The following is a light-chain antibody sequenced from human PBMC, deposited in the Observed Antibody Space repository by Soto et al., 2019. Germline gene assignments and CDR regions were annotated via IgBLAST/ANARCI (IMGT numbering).Light chain of an antibody. CDR2: GAS. J-gene: IGKJ1*01. V-gene: IGKV3-20*01. CDR1: QSVSNNY. Sequence: EILLTQSPGTLSLSRLERASLXWRASQSVSNNYLAWYQQKPGQAPRLLIYGASNRATGIPDRFSGSGSGTDFTLTISRLEPEDFAVYYCQQYGSSGTFGQGTKVDIK. CDR3: QQYGSSGT.